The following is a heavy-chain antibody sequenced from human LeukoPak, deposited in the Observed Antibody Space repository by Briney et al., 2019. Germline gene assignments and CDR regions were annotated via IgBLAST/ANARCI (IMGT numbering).Heavy chain of an antibody. CDR3: ARGGGSGWYSSENWFDP. Sequence: GSLRLSCAASGFSFSSYWMSWVRQPPGKGLEWIASIHYSGSTYYNPSLKSRVTISLDTSKNQFSLKLSSMTAADTAVYYCARGGGSGWYSSENWFDPWGQGTLVTVSS. CDR2: IHYSGST. D-gene: IGHD6-19*01. J-gene: IGHJ5*02. V-gene: IGHV4-4*02. CDR1: GFSFSSYW.